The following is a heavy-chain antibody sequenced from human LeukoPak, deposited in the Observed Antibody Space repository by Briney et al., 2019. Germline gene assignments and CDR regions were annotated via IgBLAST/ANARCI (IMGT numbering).Heavy chain of an antibody. CDR3: ARYYRTSVTSKGGYYYYTMDV. CDR2: IYYSGST. J-gene: IGHJ6*02. CDR1: GGSISGYY. Sequence: SETLSLTCTVSGGSISGYYWSWIRQPPGKGLEWVGYIYYSGSTNYNPSLKSRVAISADTSRNEVSLKLSSVTAADTTVYYCARYYRTSVTSKGGYYYYTMDVWGQGTTVTVSS. V-gene: IGHV4-59*01. D-gene: IGHD4-17*01.